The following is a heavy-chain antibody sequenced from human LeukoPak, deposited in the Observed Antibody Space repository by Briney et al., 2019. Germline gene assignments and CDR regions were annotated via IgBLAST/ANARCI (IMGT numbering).Heavy chain of an antibody. J-gene: IGHJ4*02. D-gene: IGHD2-15*01. CDR3: ARDRWPGYDY. CDR1: GGSISSYY. CDR2: IYYSGST. V-gene: IGHV4-59*01. Sequence: PSETLSLTCTVSGGSISSYYWSWIRQPPGKGLEWIGYIYYSGSTNYNPSLKSRVTISVDTSKNQFSLKLSSVTAADTAVYHCARDRWPGYDYWGQGTLVTVSS.